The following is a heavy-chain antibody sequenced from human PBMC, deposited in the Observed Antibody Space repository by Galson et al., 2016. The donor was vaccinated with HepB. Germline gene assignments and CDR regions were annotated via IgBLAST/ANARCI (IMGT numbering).Heavy chain of an antibody. CDR2: ISGSGRVT. CDR3: AKDYQGSLPDAFDI. D-gene: IGHD3-10*01. Sequence: SLRLSCAASGFTFSSYAMTWVRQAPGKGLEWVSGISGSGRVTYSADSVKGRFTISSDNSKSTFYLQMNSLRAEDTAVYYCAKDYQGSLPDAFDIRSQGTMVTVSS. J-gene: IGHJ3*02. CDR1: GFTFSSYA. V-gene: IGHV3-23*01.